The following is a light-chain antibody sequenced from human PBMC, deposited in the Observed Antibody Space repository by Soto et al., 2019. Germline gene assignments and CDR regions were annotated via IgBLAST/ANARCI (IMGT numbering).Light chain of an antibody. CDR2: DVT. J-gene: IGLJ1*01. V-gene: IGLV2-11*01. CDR3: CAYAGSSYV. Sequence: QSALTQPRSVSGSPGQSVAISCTGTSSDVGGYNYVSWYQQHPGKAPKFMIYDVTKRPSGVPDRFSGSKSGNTASLTISGLQAEDEADYSCCAYAGSSYVFGTGTKVTVL. CDR1: SSDVGGYNY.